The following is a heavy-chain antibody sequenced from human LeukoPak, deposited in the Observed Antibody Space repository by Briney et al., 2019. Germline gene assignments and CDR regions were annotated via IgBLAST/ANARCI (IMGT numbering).Heavy chain of an antibody. V-gene: IGHV3-64*01. CDR2: ISSNGGST. CDR3: ARRGCSGGSRYKAIDLDY. D-gene: IGHD2-15*01. CDR1: GFTFSSYA. Sequence: GGSLRLSCAASGFTFSSYAMHWVRQAPGKGLEYVSAISSNGGSTYYANSVKGRFTISRDNSKNTLYLQMGSLRAEDMAVYYCARRGCSGGSRYKAIDLDYWGQGTLVTVSS. J-gene: IGHJ4*02.